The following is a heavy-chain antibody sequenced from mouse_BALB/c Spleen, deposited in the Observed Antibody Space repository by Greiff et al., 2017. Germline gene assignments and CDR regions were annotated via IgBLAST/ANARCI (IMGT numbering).Heavy chain of an antibody. V-gene: IGHV1-4*02. CDR3: AKRIYGYDEYYAMDY. D-gene: IGHD2-2*01. CDR2: INPSSGYT. Sequence: VQLQQSAAELARPGASVKMSCKASGYTFTSYTMHWVKQRPGQGLEWIGYINPSSGYTEYNQKFKDKTTLTADKSSSTAYMQLSSLTSEDSAVYYCAKRIYGYDEYYAMDYWGQGTSVTVSS. CDR1: GYTFTSYT. J-gene: IGHJ4*01.